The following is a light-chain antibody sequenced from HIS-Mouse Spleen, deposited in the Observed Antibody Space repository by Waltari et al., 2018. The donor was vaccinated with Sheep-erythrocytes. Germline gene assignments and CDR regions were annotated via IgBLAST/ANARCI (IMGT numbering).Light chain of an antibody. V-gene: IGLV4-69*01. Sequence: QLVLTQSPSASASLGASVKLTCTLSSGHSSYAIAWHQQQPEKGPRYLMKLNSDGSHSKGDGSPDRFSGSSSGAERYLTISRLQSEDEADYYCQTWGTGIQVFGGGTKLTVL. CDR2: LNSDGSH. CDR1: SGHSSYA. J-gene: IGLJ2*01. CDR3: QTWGTGIQV.